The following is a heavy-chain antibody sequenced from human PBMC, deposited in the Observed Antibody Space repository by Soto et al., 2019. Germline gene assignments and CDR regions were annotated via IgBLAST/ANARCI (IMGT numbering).Heavy chain of an antibody. CDR2: ISESGGNT. CDR1: GFTVNSNY. D-gene: IGHD2-15*01. J-gene: IGHJ5*02. Sequence: LRLSCAASGFTVNSNYMSWVRQAPAKGLEWVSSISESGGNTYYADSVRGRFTISRDNSKNTLYLQMNSLRVGDTAVYYCAWCSSGTCRSGFDPWGQGTLVTVSS. CDR3: AWCSSGTCRSGFDP. V-gene: IGHV3-23*01.